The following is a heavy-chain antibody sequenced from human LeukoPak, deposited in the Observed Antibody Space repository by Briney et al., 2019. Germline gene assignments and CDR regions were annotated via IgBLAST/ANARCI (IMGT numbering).Heavy chain of an antibody. D-gene: IGHD6-19*01. CDR2: TSGDNSKT. CDR3: ARASSSGPNTGAWY. CDR1: GYIFTNYG. V-gene: IGHV1-18*01. J-gene: IGHJ4*02. Sequence: ASVKLSCKASGYIFTNYGINWVRQAPGQGLEWMGWTSGDNSKTINAQKVQGRVTMTTDTSTSTAYMELRSLRSDDTAVYYCARASSSGPNTGAWYWGQGTLVTV.